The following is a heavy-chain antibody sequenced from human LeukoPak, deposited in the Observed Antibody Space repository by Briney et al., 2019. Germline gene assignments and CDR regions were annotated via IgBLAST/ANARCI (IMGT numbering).Heavy chain of an antibody. Sequence: SQTLSLACTVSGGSISSGSYYWSWIRQPAGKGLEWIGRIYTSGSTNYNPSLKSRVTIPVDTSKNQFSLKLSSVTAADTAVYYCARDYGELGPDYYYYYGMDVWGQGTTVTVSS. CDR1: GGSISSGSYY. CDR2: IYTSGST. D-gene: IGHD1-26*01. CDR3: ARDYGELGPDYYYYYGMDV. V-gene: IGHV4-61*02. J-gene: IGHJ6*02.